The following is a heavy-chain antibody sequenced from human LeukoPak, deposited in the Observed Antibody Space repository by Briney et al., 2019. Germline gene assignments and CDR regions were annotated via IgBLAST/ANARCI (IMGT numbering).Heavy chain of an antibody. V-gene: IGHV3-74*01. CDR2: INSDGSST. D-gene: IGHD2-8*01. Sequence: GGSLRLSCAASGFTFSSYAMHWVRQAPGKGLVWVSRINSDGSSTSYADSVKGRFTISRDNAKNTLYLQMNSLRAEDTAVYYCARDGYCTNGVCYYYGMDVWGQGTTVTVSS. CDR3: ARDGYCTNGVCYYYGMDV. CDR1: GFTFSSYA. J-gene: IGHJ6*02.